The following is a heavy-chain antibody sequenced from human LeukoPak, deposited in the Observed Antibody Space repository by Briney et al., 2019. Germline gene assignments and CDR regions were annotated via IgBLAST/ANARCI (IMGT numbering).Heavy chain of an antibody. CDR2: ISSSSSYI. V-gene: IGHV3-21*01. Sequence: GGSLRLSCAASGFTFSSYAMHWVRQAPGKGLEWVSSISSSSSYIYYADSVKGRFTISRDNAKNSLYLQMNSLRAEDTAVYYCAREIPASSGYYYEVVDYWGQGTLVTVSS. D-gene: IGHD3-22*01. CDR1: GFTFSSYA. J-gene: IGHJ4*02. CDR3: AREIPASSGYYYEVVDY.